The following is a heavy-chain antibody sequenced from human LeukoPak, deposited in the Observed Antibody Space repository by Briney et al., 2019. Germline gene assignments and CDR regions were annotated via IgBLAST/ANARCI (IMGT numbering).Heavy chain of an antibody. Sequence: SETLSLTCTVSGGSISSSSYYWGWIRQPPGKGLEWIGSIYYSGSTYYNPSLKSRVTISVDTSKNQFSLKLSSVTAADTAVYYCATLGGNGYYYMDVWGKGTTVTIS. CDR1: GGSISSSSYY. CDR2: IYYSGST. J-gene: IGHJ6*03. CDR3: ATLGGNGYYYMDV. V-gene: IGHV4-39*07. D-gene: IGHD1-1*01.